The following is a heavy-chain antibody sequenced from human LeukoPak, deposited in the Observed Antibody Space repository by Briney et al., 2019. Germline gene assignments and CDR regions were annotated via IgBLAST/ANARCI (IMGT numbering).Heavy chain of an antibody. CDR1: GGSISSSSYY. Sequence: SETLSLTCTVSGGSISSSSYYWGWIRQPPGEGLEWIGSIYYSGSTYYNPSLKSRVTISVDTSKNQFSLKLSSVTAADTAVYYCARRSGLRIWFDPWGQGTLVTVSS. CDR2: IYYSGST. D-gene: IGHD3-10*01. CDR3: ARRSGLRIWFDP. J-gene: IGHJ5*02. V-gene: IGHV4-39*01.